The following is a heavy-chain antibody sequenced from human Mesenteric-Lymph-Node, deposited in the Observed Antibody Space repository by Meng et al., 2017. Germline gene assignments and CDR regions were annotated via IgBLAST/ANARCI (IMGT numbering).Heavy chain of an antibody. Sequence: GSLRLSCTVSGGSISSYYWSWIRQPPGKGLEWIGYIYYSGSTNYNPSLKSRVTISVDTSKDQFSLKLSSVTAADTAVYYCARVTRRDYYDSSGYYVFDDGFDYWGQGTLVTVSS. CDR2: IYYSGST. CDR3: ARVTRRDYYDSSGYYVFDDGFDY. CDR1: GGSISSYY. V-gene: IGHV4-59*01. D-gene: IGHD3-22*01. J-gene: IGHJ4*02.